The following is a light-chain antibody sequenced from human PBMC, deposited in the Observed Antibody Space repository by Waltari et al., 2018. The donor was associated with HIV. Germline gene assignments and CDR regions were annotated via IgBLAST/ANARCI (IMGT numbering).Light chain of an antibody. Sequence: QSVLTQPPSASGTPGQRIIISCSGSTSNIGTNNVNWYQQLPGTTPRLLMHSNFQRPSGVPHRFSGYSSCTSAALAISGLQSEDEADYYGSAWDASLGAWMFGGGTKLTVL. CDR2: SNF. V-gene: IGLV1-44*01. CDR1: TSNIGTNN. CDR3: SAWDASLGAWM. J-gene: IGLJ3*02.